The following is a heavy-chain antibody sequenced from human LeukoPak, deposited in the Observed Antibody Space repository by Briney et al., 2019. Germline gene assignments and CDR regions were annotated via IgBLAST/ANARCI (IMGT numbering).Heavy chain of an antibody. CDR2: IYYSGST. CDR3: ARRDSSVWYLDY. CDR1: GGSMSSYY. V-gene: IGHV4-59*08. D-gene: IGHD6-19*01. J-gene: IGHJ4*02. Sequence: SETLSLTCNVPGGSMSSYYWSWIRQTPGKGLEWIGYIYYSGSTNKNPSLKSRVTISIDTSKNQFSLRLSSVTAADTAIYYCARRDSSVWYLDYWGQGTLVTVSS.